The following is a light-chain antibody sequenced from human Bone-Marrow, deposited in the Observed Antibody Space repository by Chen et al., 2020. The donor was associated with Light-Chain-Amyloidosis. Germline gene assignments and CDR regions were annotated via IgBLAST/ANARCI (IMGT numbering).Light chain of an antibody. J-gene: IGLJ3*02. Sequence: SFLLTQPSSVSVVPGQTALLACGGNNIGSSSVHWYQQPPGQAPLLVVYDDSDRPSGIPERLSGSNSGNTATLTISRVEAGDEADYYCQVWDRSSDRPVFGGGTKLTVL. V-gene: IGLV3-21*02. CDR3: QVWDRSSDRPV. CDR1: NIGSSS. CDR2: DDS.